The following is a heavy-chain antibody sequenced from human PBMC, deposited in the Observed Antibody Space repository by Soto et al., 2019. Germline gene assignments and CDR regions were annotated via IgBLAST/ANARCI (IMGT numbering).Heavy chain of an antibody. CDR1: GYSFTSYW. V-gene: IGHV5-51*01. CDR3: ARHDTLGIAVAHYYGMDV. D-gene: IGHD6-19*01. Sequence: GESLKISCKGSGYSFTSYWIGWVRQMPGKGLEWMGIIYPGDSDTRYSPSFQGQVTISADKSISTAYLQWSSLKASDTAMYYCARHDTLGIAVAHYYGMDVWGQGTTVTVSS. J-gene: IGHJ6*02. CDR2: IYPGDSDT.